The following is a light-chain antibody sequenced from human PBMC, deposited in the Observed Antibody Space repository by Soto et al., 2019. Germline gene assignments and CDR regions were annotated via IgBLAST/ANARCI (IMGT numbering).Light chain of an antibody. Sequence: IRMTRSPSSFSASTGDRVTITCRASQSISSWLAWYQQKPGKAPKLLIYDASNLETGVPSRFSGSGSGTDFTFTISSLQPEDIATYYCQQYDNLPLTFGGGTKVDIK. CDR3: QQYDNLPLT. J-gene: IGKJ4*01. CDR2: DAS. V-gene: IGKV1-33*01. CDR1: QSISSW.